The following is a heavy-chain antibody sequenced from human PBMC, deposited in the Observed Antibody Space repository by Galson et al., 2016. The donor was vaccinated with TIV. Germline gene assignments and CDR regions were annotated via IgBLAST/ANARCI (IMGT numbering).Heavy chain of an antibody. J-gene: IGHJ6*03. CDR2: IIPISGIA. CDR1: GGTFSSFT. V-gene: IGHV1-69*02. Sequence: SVKVSCKASGGTFSSFTISWVRQAPGQGLEWMGRIIPISGIANYAQKFQGRLSIIADKSTSTAYMEMSSLRSEDTAVYYCASDHEGDSWSGSYRVGYYNFMDVWGKGTTVTASS. D-gene: IGHD3-3*01. CDR3: ASDHEGDSWSGSYRVGYYNFMDV.